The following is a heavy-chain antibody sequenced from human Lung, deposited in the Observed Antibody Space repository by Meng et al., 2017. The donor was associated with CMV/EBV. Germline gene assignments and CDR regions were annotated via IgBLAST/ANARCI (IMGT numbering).Heavy chain of an antibody. J-gene: IGHJ5*02. CDR3: ARSKGYCSGGSCISRFDP. D-gene: IGHD2-15*01. Sequence: LRLSCTVSGGSISSGGYYWSWIRQHPGKGLELIGYIYYSGSTNYNPSLKSRVTMSIDTSKNQFSLKLTSVTAADTAVYYCARSKGYCSGGSCISRFDPWGQGTPVTVSS. CDR1: GGSISSGGYY. V-gene: IGHV4-31*03. CDR2: IYYSGST.